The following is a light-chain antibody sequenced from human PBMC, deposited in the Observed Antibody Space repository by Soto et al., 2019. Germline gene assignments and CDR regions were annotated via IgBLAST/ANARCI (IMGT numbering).Light chain of an antibody. J-gene: IGLJ1*01. Sequence: QSVLTQPASVSGSPGQSTTISCTGTSSDVGGYNSVSWYQQHPGKAPTLMIYEVNNRPSGVSNRFSGSKSGNTASLTISGLQAEDEADYYCNSYTSGSTYVFGTGTKVTVL. CDR3: NSYTSGSTYV. CDR1: SSDVGGYNS. CDR2: EVN. V-gene: IGLV2-14*01.